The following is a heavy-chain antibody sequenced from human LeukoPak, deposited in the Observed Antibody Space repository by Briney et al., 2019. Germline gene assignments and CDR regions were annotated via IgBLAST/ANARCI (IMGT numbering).Heavy chain of an antibody. Sequence: GGSLRLSCAASGFTFNDFAMHWVRQTPGKGLEWVSGISWNSGSIGYADSVKGRFTISRDNAKNSLYLQMNSLRAEDTAVYYCARAARYCSSTSCYVEHAFDIWGQGTMVTVSS. V-gene: IGHV3-9*01. J-gene: IGHJ3*02. CDR2: ISWNSGSI. CDR3: ARAARYCSSTSCYVEHAFDI. D-gene: IGHD2-2*01. CDR1: GFTFNDFA.